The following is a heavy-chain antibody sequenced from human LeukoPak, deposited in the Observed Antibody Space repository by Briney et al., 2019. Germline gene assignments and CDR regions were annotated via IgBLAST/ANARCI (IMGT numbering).Heavy chain of an antibody. V-gene: IGHV4-34*01. CDR2: VNHSGST. J-gene: IGHJ4*02. D-gene: IGHD5-18*01. Sequence: SETLSLTCTVSDGSINTYYWSWIRQPPGKGLEWIGEVNHSGSTNYNPSLKSRVTISVDTSKNQFSLKLSSVTAADTAVYYCARGLGYSYGSFDYWGQGTLVTVSS. CDR3: ARGLGYSYGSFDY. CDR1: DGSINTYY.